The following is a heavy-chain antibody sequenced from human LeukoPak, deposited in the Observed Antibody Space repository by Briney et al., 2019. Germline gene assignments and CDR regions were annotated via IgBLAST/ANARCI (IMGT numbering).Heavy chain of an antibody. Sequence: GGSLRLSCATSGFIFSRYWMSWVRQAPGKGLEWVANINQDESEKNYVDSVKGRFTISRDNAKNSLYLQMNSLRAGDTAVYYCVRINGHNYFDDWGQGTLVTVSS. CDR2: INQDESEK. V-gene: IGHV3-7*01. CDR3: VRINGHNYFDD. J-gene: IGHJ4*02. CDR1: GFIFSRYW. D-gene: IGHD2-15*01.